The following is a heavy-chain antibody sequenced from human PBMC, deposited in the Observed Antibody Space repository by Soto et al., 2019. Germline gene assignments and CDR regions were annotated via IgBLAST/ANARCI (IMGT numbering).Heavy chain of an antibody. CDR2: IYYSWST. CDR1: GGSISSGGYY. J-gene: IGHJ5*02. D-gene: IGHD3-22*01. CDR3: ASTSYDSSGTAADP. Sequence: QVQLQESGPGLVKPSQTLSLTCTVSGGSISSGGYYWSWIRQHPGKGLEWIGYIYYSWSTYYNPSLKSRVTISVATSKNQFSLKLSSVPAADTAVYYCASTSYDSSGTAADPWGQGTLVTVSS. V-gene: IGHV4-31*03.